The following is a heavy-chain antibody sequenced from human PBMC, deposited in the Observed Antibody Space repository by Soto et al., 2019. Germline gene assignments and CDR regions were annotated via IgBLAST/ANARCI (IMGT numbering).Heavy chain of an antibody. CDR1: GSTFSNYS. CDR2: ISSSSSTI. V-gene: IGHV3-48*01. J-gene: IGHJ4*02. CDR3: ATSSTTTRKYSFDY. Sequence: EVQLVESGGGLEQPGGSLRLSCAASGSTFSNYSMNWVRQAPGEGLEWISYISSSSSTIHYADSVKGRFTISRDNAKNSLYLQMNSLRAEDTALYYCATSSTTTRKYSFDYWGQGTLVTVSS. D-gene: IGHD1-26*01.